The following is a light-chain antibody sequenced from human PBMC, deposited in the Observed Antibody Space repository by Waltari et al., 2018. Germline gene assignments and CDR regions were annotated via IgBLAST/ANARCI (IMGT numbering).Light chain of an antibody. J-gene: IGKJ3*01. CDR3: QQRDHWPPGAT. CDR1: QNINSH. V-gene: IGKV3-11*01. CDR2: VAS. Sequence: EIVLTQSPGTLSLSPGERATLSCRASQNINSHLAWYQQRLRQAPRLLIYVASKRATGTPARFSGSGAGTEYTLTITSLEPEDFAVYYCQQRDHWPPGATFGPGTKVDIK.